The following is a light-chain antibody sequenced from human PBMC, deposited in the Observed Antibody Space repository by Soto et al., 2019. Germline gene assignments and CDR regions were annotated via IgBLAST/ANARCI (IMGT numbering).Light chain of an antibody. CDR2: KVS. V-gene: IGKV2-30*02. J-gene: IGKJ1*01. CDR1: QSLVHSNGNTY. Sequence: DVVMTQSPVSLPVTLGQPASISCRSSQSLVHSNGNTYLNWFQHTPGQSPRRLLYKVSIRDSGVPERCSGSGSRTDFPLKISRVEADDVGVYYCMQGTHWPRTFGQGTKVEIK. CDR3: MQGTHWPRT.